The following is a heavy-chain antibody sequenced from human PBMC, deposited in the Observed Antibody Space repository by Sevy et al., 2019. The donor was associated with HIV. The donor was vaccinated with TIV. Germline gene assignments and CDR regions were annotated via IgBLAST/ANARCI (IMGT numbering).Heavy chain of an antibody. CDR3: AKGGNYYDSNRMGV. D-gene: IGHD3-22*01. Sequence: GGSLRLSCAASGFTFDDYAMHWVRQAPGKGLEWVSGISWNSGSIGYADSVKGRFTISRDNAKNSLYLQMNSLRAEDTALYYCAKGGNYYDSNRMGVWGQGTTVTVSS. CDR2: ISWNSGSI. V-gene: IGHV3-9*01. J-gene: IGHJ6*02. CDR1: GFTFDDYA.